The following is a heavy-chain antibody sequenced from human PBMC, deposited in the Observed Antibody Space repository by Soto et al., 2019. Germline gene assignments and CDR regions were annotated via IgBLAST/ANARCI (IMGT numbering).Heavy chain of an antibody. Sequence: GGSLRLSCAASGFTFSSYWMSWVRQAPGKGLEWVANIKQDGSEKYYVDSVKGRFTISRDNAKNSLYLQMNSLRAEDTAVYYCARDIGSYPNYWHFDLWGRGTLVTVSS. D-gene: IGHD1-26*01. V-gene: IGHV3-7*01. CDR1: GFTFSSYW. CDR2: IKQDGSEK. J-gene: IGHJ2*01. CDR3: ARDIGSYPNYWHFDL.